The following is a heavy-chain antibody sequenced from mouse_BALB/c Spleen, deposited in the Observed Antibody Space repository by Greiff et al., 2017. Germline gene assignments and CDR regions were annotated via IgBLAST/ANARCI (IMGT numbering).Heavy chain of an antibody. J-gene: IGHJ4*01. CDR1: GFTFTDYY. V-gene: IGHV7-3*02. Sequence: EVLLVQSGGGLVQPGGSLRLSCATSGFTFTDYYMSWVRQPPGQAPEWLGFIRNKANGYTTEYSASVKGRFTISRDNTQSILYLQMNTLRAEDSATDCCARERTDDAMDYWGQGTSVTVSA. CDR3: ARERTDDAMDY. CDR2: IRNKANGYTT.